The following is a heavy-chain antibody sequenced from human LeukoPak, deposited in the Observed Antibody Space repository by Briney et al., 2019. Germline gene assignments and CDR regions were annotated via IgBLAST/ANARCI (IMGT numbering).Heavy chain of an antibody. Sequence: SETLSLTCAVYGGSFSGYYRSWIRQPPGKGLEWIGEINHSGSTNYNPSLKSRVTISVDTSKNQFSLKLSSVTAADTAVYYCARGRGIAVAGTVNWFDPWGQGTLVTVSS. V-gene: IGHV4-34*01. CDR3: ARGRGIAVAGTVNWFDP. D-gene: IGHD6-19*01. CDR2: INHSGST. J-gene: IGHJ5*02. CDR1: GGSFSGYY.